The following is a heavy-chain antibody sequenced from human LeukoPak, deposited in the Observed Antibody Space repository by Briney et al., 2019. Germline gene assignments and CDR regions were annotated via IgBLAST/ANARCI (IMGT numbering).Heavy chain of an antibody. D-gene: IGHD5-18*01. CDR3: ARDRGGYTYSHDY. V-gene: IGHV4-4*02. CDR2: IYHDGST. J-gene: IGHJ4*02. CDR1: GGSISSNNW. Sequence: SETLSLTCAVSGGSISSNNWWIWVRQSPEKGLEWIGEIYHDGSTNYNPSLKSRVTISMDKSKDQLSLKLNFVTAADTAVYYCARDRGGYTYSHDYWGQGTLVTVSS.